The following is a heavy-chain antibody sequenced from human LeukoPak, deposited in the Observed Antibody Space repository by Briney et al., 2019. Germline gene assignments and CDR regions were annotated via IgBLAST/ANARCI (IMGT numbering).Heavy chain of an antibody. V-gene: IGHV3-23*01. CDR2: ISGSGGST. Sequence: GGSLRLSCAASGFTFSSYAMSWVRQAPGKGLEWVSAISGSGGSTYYADSVKGRFTISRDNSKNTLYLQMNSLRAEDTAVYYCAKDPPHYYDSSGYYQEWGQGTLVTVSS. D-gene: IGHD3-22*01. CDR1: GFTFSSYA. J-gene: IGHJ4*02. CDR3: AKDPPHYYDSSGYYQE.